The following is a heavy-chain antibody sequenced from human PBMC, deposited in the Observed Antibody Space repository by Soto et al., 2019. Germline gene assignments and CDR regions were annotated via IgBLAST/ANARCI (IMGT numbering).Heavy chain of an antibody. CDR2: IYSGGST. CDR1: GFTVSSNY. D-gene: IGHD6-6*01. CDR3: ARGPQQLETAFDI. V-gene: IGHV3-66*01. Sequence: EVQLVESGGGLVQPGGSLRLSCAASGFTVSSNYMSWVRQAPGKGLEWVSVIYSGGSTYYADSVKGRFTISRDNSKNTLYLQMNSLRAEDTAVYYCARGPQQLETAFDIWGQGTMVTVSS. J-gene: IGHJ3*02.